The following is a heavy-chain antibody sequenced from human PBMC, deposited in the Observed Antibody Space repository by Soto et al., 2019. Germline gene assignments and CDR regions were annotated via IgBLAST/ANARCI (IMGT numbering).Heavy chain of an antibody. Sequence: EVQLVESGGGLVQPGRSLRLSCAASGFTFDDYAMHWVRQAPGKGLEWVSGISWNSGSIGYADSVKGRFTISRDNAKNSLYLQMNSLRAEDTALYYCAKDISGSGWYFEYFQDWGQGTLVTVSS. CDR2: ISWNSGSI. CDR1: GFTFDDYA. J-gene: IGHJ1*01. V-gene: IGHV3-9*01. CDR3: AKDISGSGWYFEYFQD. D-gene: IGHD6-19*01.